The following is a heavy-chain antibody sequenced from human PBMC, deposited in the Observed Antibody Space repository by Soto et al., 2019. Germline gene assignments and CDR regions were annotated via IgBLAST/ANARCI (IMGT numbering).Heavy chain of an antibody. CDR2: IDPSSGST. J-gene: IGHJ4*02. CDR1: GYTFTNYY. CDR3: ARLPPPTTVFYHGFDY. V-gene: IGHV1-46*01. D-gene: IGHD4-4*01. Sequence: GASVKVSCKASGYTFTNYYMHWVRQAPGQGLEWMGIIDPSSGSTGYAQKVQGRVPMTRDTSTSTVHMELSSLRSEDTAVYYCARLPPPTTVFYHGFDYWGQGTLVTVSS.